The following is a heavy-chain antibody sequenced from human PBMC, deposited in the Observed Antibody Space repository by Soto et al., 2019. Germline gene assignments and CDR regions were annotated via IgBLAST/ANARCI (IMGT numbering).Heavy chain of an antibody. J-gene: IGHJ6*02. D-gene: IGHD5-18*01. Sequence: ASVNVSCKASGYTFTSYGISWVRQAPGQGLEWMGWISAYNGNTNYAQKLQGRVTMTTDTSTSTAYMELRSLRSDDTAVYYCAREGTAMVIYYGMDVWGQGTTVTVSS. CDR2: ISAYNGNT. CDR3: AREGTAMVIYYGMDV. CDR1: GYTFTSYG. V-gene: IGHV1-18*04.